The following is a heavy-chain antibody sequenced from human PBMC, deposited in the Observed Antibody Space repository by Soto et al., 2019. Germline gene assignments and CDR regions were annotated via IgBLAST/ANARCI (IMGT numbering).Heavy chain of an antibody. CDR1: GGSISSSSYY. D-gene: IGHD3-3*01. J-gene: IGHJ6*04. Sequence: SETLSLTCTVSGGSISSSSYYWGWIRQPPGKGLEWIGSIYYSGSTYYNPSLKSRVTISVDTSKNQFSLKLSSVTAADTAVYYCARQGSDGWSGYEGYYYGMDVWGKGTTVPVSS. V-gene: IGHV4-39*01. CDR3: ARQGSDGWSGYEGYYYGMDV. CDR2: IYYSGST.